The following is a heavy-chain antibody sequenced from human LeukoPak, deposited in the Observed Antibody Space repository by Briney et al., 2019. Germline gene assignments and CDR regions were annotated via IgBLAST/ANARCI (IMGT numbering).Heavy chain of an antibody. CDR2: IYPGDSDT. CDR3: ARRAYCSSTSCYSYFDY. V-gene: IGHV5-51*01. D-gene: IGHD2-2*01. CDR1: GYNFATYW. Sequence: GESLKISCKGSGYNFATYWIGWVRQMPGKGLEWMGIIYPGDSDTRYSPSFQGQVTISADKSISTAYLQWSSLKASDTAMYYCARRAYCSSTSCYSYFDYWGQGTLVTVSS. J-gene: IGHJ4*02.